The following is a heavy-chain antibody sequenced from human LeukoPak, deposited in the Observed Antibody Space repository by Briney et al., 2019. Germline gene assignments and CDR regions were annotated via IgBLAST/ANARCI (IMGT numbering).Heavy chain of an antibody. Sequence: ASVKVSCKASGYTFTGYYMHWVRQAPGQGLEWMGWINPNSGGTNYAQKFQGRVTMTRDTSISTAYMELSRLRSDDTAVYYCARADVLLWFGESYYYMDVWGKGTTVSVSS. V-gene: IGHV1-2*02. CDR2: INPNSGGT. J-gene: IGHJ6*03. CDR3: ARADVLLWFGESYYYMDV. D-gene: IGHD3-10*01. CDR1: GYTFTGYY.